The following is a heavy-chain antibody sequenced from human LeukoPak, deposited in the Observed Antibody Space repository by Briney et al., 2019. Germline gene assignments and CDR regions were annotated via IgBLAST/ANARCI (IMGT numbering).Heavy chain of an antibody. CDR1: GFALSSTA. D-gene: IGHD2-2*01. V-gene: IGHV3-23*01. CDR2: IAISDGKT. Sequence: GGSLRLSCAASGFALSSTAMSWVRQAPGKGLEWVSTIAISDGKTYYADSVKGRFSISRDNSKNTLYLQMNSLRAEDTAVYYCAKLGTSDDYWGQGTLVTVPS. CDR3: AKLGTSDDY. J-gene: IGHJ4*02.